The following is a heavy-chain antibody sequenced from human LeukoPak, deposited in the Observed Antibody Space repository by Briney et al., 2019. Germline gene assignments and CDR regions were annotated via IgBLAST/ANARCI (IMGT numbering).Heavy chain of an antibody. J-gene: IGHJ4*02. D-gene: IGHD6-19*01. CDR2: IHYSGST. CDR1: GGSIGSYY. Sequence: SETLSLTCTVSGGSIGSYYWNWVRQAPGKGLEWIGYIHYSGSTNHNSSLKSRVTISVDTSKNQYSLKLSSVTAADTAVYYCARDGVAGGFDYWGQGTLVTVSS. V-gene: IGHV4-59*01. CDR3: ARDGVAGGFDY.